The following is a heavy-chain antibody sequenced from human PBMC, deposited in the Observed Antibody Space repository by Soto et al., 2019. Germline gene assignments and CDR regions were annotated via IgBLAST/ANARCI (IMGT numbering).Heavy chain of an antibody. V-gene: IGHV3-7*04. CDR3: ARGDYYDSSGPFSDAFDV. D-gene: IGHD3-22*01. Sequence: EVQLVESGGGLVQPGGSLRLSCAASGFVFSTYWMSWVRQAPGKGLEWVANIKPDGSQKWYVDSVKGRFSISRDNAKNSVYLQMNSLRADDTAVYYCARGDYYDSSGPFSDAFDVWGQGTKVTVSS. CDR2: IKPDGSQK. J-gene: IGHJ3*01. CDR1: GFVFSTYW.